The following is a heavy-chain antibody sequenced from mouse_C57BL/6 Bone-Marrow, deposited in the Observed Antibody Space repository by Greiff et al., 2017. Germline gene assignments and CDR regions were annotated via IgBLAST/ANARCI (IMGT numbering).Heavy chain of an antibody. CDR3: TRGYEGY. Sequence: EVQLQQSGAELVRPGASVKLSCTASGFNIKDDYMHWVKQRPEQGLEWIGWIDPENGDTEYASKFQGKATITADTSSNTAYLQLSSLTSEDTAVYYCTRGYEGYWGQGTTLTVSS. CDR1: GFNIKDDY. V-gene: IGHV14-4*01. CDR2: IDPENGDT. D-gene: IGHD2-3*01. J-gene: IGHJ2*01.